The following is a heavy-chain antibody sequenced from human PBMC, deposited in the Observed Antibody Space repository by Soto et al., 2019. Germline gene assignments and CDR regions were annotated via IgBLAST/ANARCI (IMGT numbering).Heavy chain of an antibody. Sequence: GGSLRLSCTASGFTFGDYAISWFRQAPGKGLEWVGFIRSKTYGGTTEYAASVKGRFTISRDDSKSIAYLQMNSLKTEDTAVYYCTRDHIATAGSLDYFDYWGQGTLVTVSS. V-gene: IGHV3-49*03. CDR1: GFTFGDYA. D-gene: IGHD6-13*01. CDR3: TRDHIATAGSLDYFDY. J-gene: IGHJ4*02. CDR2: IRSKTYGGTT.